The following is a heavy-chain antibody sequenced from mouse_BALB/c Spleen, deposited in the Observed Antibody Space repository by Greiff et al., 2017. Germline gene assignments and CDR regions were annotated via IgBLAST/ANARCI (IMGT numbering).Heavy chain of an antibody. CDR1: GYAFTNYL. Sequence: QVQLQQSGAELVRPGTSVKVSCKASGYAFTNYLIEWVKQRPGQGLEWIGVINPGSGGTNYNEKFKGKATLTADKSSSTAYMQLSSLTSDDSAVYFCARFGRSYDYFDYWGQGTTLTVSS. J-gene: IGHJ2*01. CDR2: INPGSGGT. CDR3: ARFGRSYDYFDY. D-gene: IGHD1-1*01. V-gene: IGHV1-54*01.